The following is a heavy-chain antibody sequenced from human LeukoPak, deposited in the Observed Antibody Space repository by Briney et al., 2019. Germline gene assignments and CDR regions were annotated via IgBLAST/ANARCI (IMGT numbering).Heavy chain of an antibody. V-gene: IGHV4-59*01. CDR2: IYYSGST. Sequence: SETLSLTCTVSGGSISSYYWSWIRQPPGKGLEWTGYIYYSGSTNYNPSLKSRVTISVDTSKNQFSLKLSSVTAADTAVYYCARGRITMVRGVIRAYYFDYWGQGTLVTVSS. CDR3: ARGRITMVRGVIRAYYFDY. J-gene: IGHJ4*02. D-gene: IGHD3-10*01. CDR1: GGSISSYY.